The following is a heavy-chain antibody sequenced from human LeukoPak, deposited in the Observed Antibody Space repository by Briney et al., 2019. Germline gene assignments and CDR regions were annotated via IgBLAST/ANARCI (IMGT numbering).Heavy chain of an antibody. CDR2: INHSGST. V-gene: IGHV4-34*01. Sequence: NPSETLSLTCAVYGGSFSGYYWSWIRQPPGKGLEWIGEINHSGSTNYNPSLKSRVTISVDTSKNQFSLKLSSVTAADTAVYYCARFGSIYYYMDVWGKGTTVTVSS. J-gene: IGHJ6*03. CDR3: ARFGSIYYYMDV. CDR1: GGSFSGYY. D-gene: IGHD3-10*01.